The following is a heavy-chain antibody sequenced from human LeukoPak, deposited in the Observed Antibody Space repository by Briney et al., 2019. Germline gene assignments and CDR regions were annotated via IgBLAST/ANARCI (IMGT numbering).Heavy chain of an antibody. CDR3: ARDLDYSLGY. D-gene: IGHD2-15*01. CDR2: IYYSGST. Sequence: SETLSLTCTVSGGSISSSSYYWGWIRQPPGKGLEWIGSIYYSGSTYYNPSLKSRVTISVDTSKNQFSLKLSSVTAADTAVYYCARDLDYSLGYWGQGTWSPSPQ. CDR1: GGSISSSSYY. J-gene: IGHJ4*02. V-gene: IGHV4-39*02.